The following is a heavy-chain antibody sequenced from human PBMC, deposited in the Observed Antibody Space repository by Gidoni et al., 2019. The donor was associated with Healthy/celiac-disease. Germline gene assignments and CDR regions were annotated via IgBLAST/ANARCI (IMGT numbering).Heavy chain of an antibody. CDR2: MNPNSGNT. V-gene: IGHV1-8*01. J-gene: IGHJ6*02. CDR3: ARVGVSYDFWSGYYIDYYGMDV. D-gene: IGHD3-3*01. CDR1: GYTFTSYD. Sequence: QVQLVQSGAEVKKPGASVKVSCKASGYTFTSYDINWVRQATGQGLEGMGWMNPNSGNTGYAQKFQGRVTMTRNTSISTAYMELSSLRSEDTAVYYCARVGVSYDFWSGYYIDYYGMDVWGQGTTVTVSS.